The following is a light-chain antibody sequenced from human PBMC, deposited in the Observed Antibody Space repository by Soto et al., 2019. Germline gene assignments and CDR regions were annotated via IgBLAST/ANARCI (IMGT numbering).Light chain of an antibody. Sequence: LTQPRSVSGSPGQSVTISCTGTSSDVGGYNYVSWYQQHPGKAPKLMIYDVSKRPSGVPDRFSGSKSGNTASLTISGLQAEDEADYYCCSYAGSYTLVFGTGTKVTVL. J-gene: IGLJ1*01. CDR1: SSDVGGYNY. CDR3: CSYAGSYTLV. CDR2: DVS. V-gene: IGLV2-11*01.